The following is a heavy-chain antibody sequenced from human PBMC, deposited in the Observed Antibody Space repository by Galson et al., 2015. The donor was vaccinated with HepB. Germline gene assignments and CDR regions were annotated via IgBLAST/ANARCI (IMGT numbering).Heavy chain of an antibody. J-gene: IGHJ4*02. Sequence: SLRLSCAASGFTFSSYGMHWVRQAPGKGLEWVAVISYDGSNKYYADSVKGRFTISRDNSKNTLYLQMNSLRAEDTAVYYCAKEHDFDMRTRPLYGDYVDLVLDYWGQGTLVTVSS. V-gene: IGHV3-30*18. CDR3: AKEHDFDMRTRPLYGDYVDLVLDY. CDR2: ISYDGSNK. CDR1: GFTFSSYG. D-gene: IGHD4-17*01.